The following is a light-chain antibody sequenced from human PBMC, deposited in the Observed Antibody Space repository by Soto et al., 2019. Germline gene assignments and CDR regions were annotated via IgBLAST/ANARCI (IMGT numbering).Light chain of an antibody. CDR1: QSISSY. V-gene: IGKV1-39*01. CDR3: QQSYSTIFT. Sequence: DIQMTQSPSSLSASVGDRVTITCRASQSISSYLNWYQQKPGKAPKLLIYAASSLQSGLPSRFSGSGSGTDFTLTISSLQPEDFATYYCQQSYSTIFTFGPGTKVYIK. J-gene: IGKJ3*01. CDR2: AAS.